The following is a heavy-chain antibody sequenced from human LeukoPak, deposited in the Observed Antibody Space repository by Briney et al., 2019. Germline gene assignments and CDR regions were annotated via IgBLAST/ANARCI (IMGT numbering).Heavy chain of an antibody. CDR3: AKDPFGRRGYSYGYYFDY. V-gene: IGHV3-23*01. J-gene: IGHJ4*02. CDR2: ISGSGGST. D-gene: IGHD5-18*01. CDR1: GFTFSSYA. Sequence: SGGSLRLSCAASGFTFSSYAMSWVRQAPGKGLEWVSAISGSGGSTYYADSVRGRFTISRDNSKNTLYLQMNSLRAEDTAVYYCAKDPFGRRGYSYGYYFDYWGQGTLVTVSS.